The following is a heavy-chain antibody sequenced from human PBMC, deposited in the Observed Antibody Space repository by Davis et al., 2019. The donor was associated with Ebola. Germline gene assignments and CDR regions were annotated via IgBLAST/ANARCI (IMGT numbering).Heavy chain of an antibody. CDR2: ISGSGGST. Sequence: GESLKISCAASGFTFSSYAMSWVRQAPGKGLEWVSAISGSGGSTYYADSVKGRLTISRDNSKNTVYLQMNSLRAEETAIYYCAKDTPNIWFDVWGQGTMVAVSS. J-gene: IGHJ3*01. D-gene: IGHD2-15*01. CDR1: GFTFSSYA. CDR3: AKDTPNIWFDV. V-gene: IGHV3-23*01.